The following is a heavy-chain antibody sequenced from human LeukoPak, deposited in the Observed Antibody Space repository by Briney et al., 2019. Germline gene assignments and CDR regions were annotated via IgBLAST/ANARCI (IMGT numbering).Heavy chain of an antibody. CDR2: IYNSAST. Sequence: SETLSLTCVVSGYSITNGGYWGWIRQSPGKGLEWIGSIYNSASTHYNPSLKSRVTILVDTSKNEFSLKMTSVTAADTAMYYCARNSTSGFFDCWGQGTLATVSS. V-gene: IGHV4-38-2*01. CDR3: ARNSTSGFFDC. J-gene: IGHJ4*02. D-gene: IGHD2/OR15-2a*01. CDR1: GYSITNGGY.